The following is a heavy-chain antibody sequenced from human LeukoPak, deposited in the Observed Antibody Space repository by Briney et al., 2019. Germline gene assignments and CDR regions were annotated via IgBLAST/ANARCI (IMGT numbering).Heavy chain of an antibody. V-gene: IGHV3-30*04. CDR3: AKGGGSIGRSYYFDY. J-gene: IGHJ4*02. CDR2: ISNDGSNK. D-gene: IGHD2-15*01. Sequence: GESLRLSCAASGFTFSTYAMHRVRQAPGKGLEWVAAISNDGSNKFYTDSVKGRFTISRDNPKTTMNLQMNSLRAEDTAVYYCAKGGGSIGRSYYFDYWGQGTLVTVSS. CDR1: GFTFSTYA.